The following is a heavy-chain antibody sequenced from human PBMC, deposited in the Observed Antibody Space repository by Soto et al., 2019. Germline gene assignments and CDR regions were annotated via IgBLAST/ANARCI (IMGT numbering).Heavy chain of an antibody. CDR3: ARGDIIRVAAIDS. D-gene: IGHD2-15*01. CDR1: GDSISSSFS. V-gene: IGHV4-30-2*01. J-gene: IGHJ4*02. CDR2: VYHSGST. Sequence: QVQLQESASGLVKPLETLSLTCLVSGDSISSSFSWHWVRRPPGEGLEWLGYVYHSGSTHYNPSLGGRITMSVDSSKNMFSLKLSDVTAADTAVYYCARGDIIRVAAIDSWVQGTLVSVSS.